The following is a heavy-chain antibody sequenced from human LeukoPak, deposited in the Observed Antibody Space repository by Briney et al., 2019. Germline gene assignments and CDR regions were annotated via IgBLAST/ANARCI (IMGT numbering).Heavy chain of an antibody. CDR1: GFTVSSNY. D-gene: IGHD6-19*01. CDR3: AREASIAVAPDY. V-gene: IGHV3-53*01. Sequence: GGSLRLSCAASGFTVSSNYMSWVRQAPGKGLEWVSVIYSGGSTYYADSVKGRFTISRDNAKNTLYLQMNSLRAEDTAVYYCAREASIAVAPDYWGQGTLVTVSS. J-gene: IGHJ4*02. CDR2: IYSGGST.